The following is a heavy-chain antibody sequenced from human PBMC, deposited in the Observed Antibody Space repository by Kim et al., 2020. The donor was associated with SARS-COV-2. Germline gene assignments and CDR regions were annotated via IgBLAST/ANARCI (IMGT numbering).Heavy chain of an antibody. V-gene: IGHV6-1*01. CDR2: TYYRSKWLN. D-gene: IGHD3-16*01. Sequence: SQTLSLTCAISGDSVSSITDSWNWIRLSPSRGLEWLGRTYYRSKWLNDYALSMKGRITVSPDTSNNEFSLQLNSVTAEDTALYYCARGARRVHAFDIWGQGTKVTVSS. CDR1: GDSVSSITDS. J-gene: IGHJ3*02. CDR3: ARGARRVHAFDI.